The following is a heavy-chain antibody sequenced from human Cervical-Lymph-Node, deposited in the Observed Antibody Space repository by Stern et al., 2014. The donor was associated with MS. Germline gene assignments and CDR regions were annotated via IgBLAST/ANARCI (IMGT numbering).Heavy chain of an antibody. Sequence: VQLGQSGAEVKKPGESLKISCQGSGYSFISSWIGWVRQMPGKGLEWMAIIYPGDSDTRYNPSCQGQVTISADKSVSTAYLQWSSLKASDTAMYYCATSTGYFLLEYYFDYWGQGTLVTVS. D-gene: IGHD6-19*01. J-gene: IGHJ4*02. CDR1: GYSFISSW. CDR2: IYPGDSDT. CDR3: ATSTGYFLLEYYFDY. V-gene: IGHV5-51*01.